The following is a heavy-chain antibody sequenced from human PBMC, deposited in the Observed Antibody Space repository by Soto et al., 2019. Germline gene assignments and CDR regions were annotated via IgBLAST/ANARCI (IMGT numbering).Heavy chain of an antibody. CDR3: ARSSRVLRFLGWPLYMDV. D-gene: IGHD3-3*01. CDR2: IYPGDSDT. Sequence: GESLKISCKGSGCSFTSYWIGWVRQMPGKGLEWMGIIYPGDSDTRYSPSFQGQVTISADKSISTAYLQWSSLKASDTAVYYCARSSRVLRFLGWPLYMDVWGKGTTVTVSS. CDR1: GCSFTSYW. V-gene: IGHV5-51*01. J-gene: IGHJ6*03.